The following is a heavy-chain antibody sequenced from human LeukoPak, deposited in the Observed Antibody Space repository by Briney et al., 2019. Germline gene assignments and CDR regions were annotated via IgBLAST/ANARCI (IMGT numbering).Heavy chain of an antibody. CDR2: ISYDGSNK. V-gene: IGHV3-30*03. D-gene: IGHD5-24*01. CDR1: GFTFSDYW. Sequence: AGGSLRLSCAASGFTFSDYWMTWVRQAPGKGLEWVAVISYDGSNKYYADSVKGRFTISRDNSKNTLYLQMNSLRAEDTAVYYCARDEMATTQRGYFDYWGQGTLVTVSS. J-gene: IGHJ4*02. CDR3: ARDEMATTQRGYFDY.